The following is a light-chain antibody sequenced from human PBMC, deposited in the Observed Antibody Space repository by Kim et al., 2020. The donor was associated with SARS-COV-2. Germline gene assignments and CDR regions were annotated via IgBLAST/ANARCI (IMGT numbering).Light chain of an antibody. J-gene: IGKJ4*01. V-gene: IGKV3-11*01. CDR2: DAS. CDR1: QSVDTF. CDR3: EQRKSWPLT. Sequence: LSPGERATLSCMVSQSVDTFLAWYQQKSGQAPRLLIDDASNRATGIPARFSGSGSGTDFTLTISSLEPEDFAVYYWEQRKSWPLTFGGGTKVDIK.